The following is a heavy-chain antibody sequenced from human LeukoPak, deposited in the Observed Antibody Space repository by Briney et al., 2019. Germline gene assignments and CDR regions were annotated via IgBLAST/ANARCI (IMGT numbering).Heavy chain of an antibody. CDR1: GFTFSSYG. Sequence: GGSLRLSCAASGFTFSSYGMHWVRQAPGKGLEWVAFIRYDGSNKYYADSVKGRFTISRDNSKNTLYLQMNSLRSDDTAVYYCAREGYYDSSGYHYWGQGTLVTVSS. J-gene: IGHJ4*02. V-gene: IGHV3-30*02. CDR3: AREGYYDSSGYHY. D-gene: IGHD3-22*01. CDR2: IRYDGSNK.